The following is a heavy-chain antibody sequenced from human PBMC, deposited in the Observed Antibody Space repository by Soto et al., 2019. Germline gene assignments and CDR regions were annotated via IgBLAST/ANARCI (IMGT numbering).Heavy chain of an antibody. J-gene: IGHJ5*02. Sequence: EVQLVESGGGLVQPGGSLRLSCAASGFTFSSYWMSWVRQAPGKGLEWVANIKQDGSEKYYVDSVKGRFTISRDNAKNSLYLQMNSLRAEDTAVYYCARDLSLDGGDTVNWFDPWGQGTLDTVSS. CDR2: IKQDGSEK. CDR1: GFTFSSYW. D-gene: IGHD5-18*01. CDR3: ARDLSLDGGDTVNWFDP. V-gene: IGHV3-7*03.